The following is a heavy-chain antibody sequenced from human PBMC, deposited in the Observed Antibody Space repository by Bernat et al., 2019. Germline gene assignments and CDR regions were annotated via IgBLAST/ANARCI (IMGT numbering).Heavy chain of an antibody. CDR2: IYSGGKT. J-gene: IGHJ4*02. CDR1: GFTFSSYA. Sequence: EVQLLESGGGLVQPGGSLRLSCAASGFTFSSYAMTWVRQAPGKGLEWVSLIYSGGKTFYADSVKDRFNISRDDSKNTLYLQMNSLRAEDTAVYYCARVKQQLADFDYWGQGTLVTVSS. D-gene: IGHD6-13*01. V-gene: IGHV3-66*01. CDR3: ARVKQQLADFDY.